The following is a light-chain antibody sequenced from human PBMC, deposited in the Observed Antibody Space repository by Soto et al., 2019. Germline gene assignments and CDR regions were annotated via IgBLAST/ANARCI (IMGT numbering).Light chain of an antibody. V-gene: IGKV3-15*01. Sequence: EIVMTQSPATRSVSPGERATLSCRASQSVSSNLAWYQQKPGQAPRLLIYGASTRATGIPARFSGSRSGTESTLTISSLQSEDFAVYYCQQYNNWPRTFGQGTKVEIK. J-gene: IGKJ1*01. CDR1: QSVSSN. CDR3: QQYNNWPRT. CDR2: GAS.